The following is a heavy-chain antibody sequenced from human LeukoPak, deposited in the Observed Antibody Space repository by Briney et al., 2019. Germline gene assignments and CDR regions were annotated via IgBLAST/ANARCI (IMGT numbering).Heavy chain of an antibody. CDR3: ARDSLLGIVSGVRYYGMDV. CDR2: ISSSSDII. J-gene: IGHJ6*02. D-gene: IGHD2/OR15-2a*01. CDR1: GFTFSSYS. Sequence: GGSLRLSCAASGFTFSSYSMNWVRQAPGKGLEWVSYISSSSDIIYYADSVRGRFTMSRDNAKNSLYLQEISLRAEDTAVYYCARDSLLGIVSGVRYYGMDVWGQGTTVTVSS. V-gene: IGHV3-48*04.